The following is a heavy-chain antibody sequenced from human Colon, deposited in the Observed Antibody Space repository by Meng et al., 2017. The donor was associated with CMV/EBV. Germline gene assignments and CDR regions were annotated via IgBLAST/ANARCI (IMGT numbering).Heavy chain of an antibody. J-gene: IGHJ4*02. CDR1: GFTFSTYA. D-gene: IGHD3-3*01. V-gene: IGHV3-23*03. CDR2: IYSDGSDP. CDR3: AEHVLFLEWFVLDD. Sequence: GGSLRLSCVASGFTFSTYAMTWVRQAPGKGLEWVSFIYSDGSDPNYADSVKGRFTISRDNSKNTLYLQMNSLTADDTAVYYCAEHVLFLEWFVLDDWGQGTLVIVPQ.